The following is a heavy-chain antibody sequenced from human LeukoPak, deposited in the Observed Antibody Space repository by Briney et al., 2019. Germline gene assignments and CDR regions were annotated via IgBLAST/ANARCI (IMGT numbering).Heavy chain of an antibody. D-gene: IGHD3-16*02. V-gene: IGHV4-59*01. CDR3: ARLSPLYDYLGGSYRPYYFDY. J-gene: IGHJ4*02. Sequence: SETLSLTCSVSGGSISTYYWSWIRQPPGKGLEWIAYIYYSGSTNYNPSLKSRVTISVDTSKNQFSLNLSSVTAADTAVYYCARLSPLYDYLGGSYRPYYFDYWGQGTLVTVSS. CDR2: IYYSGST. CDR1: GGSISTYY.